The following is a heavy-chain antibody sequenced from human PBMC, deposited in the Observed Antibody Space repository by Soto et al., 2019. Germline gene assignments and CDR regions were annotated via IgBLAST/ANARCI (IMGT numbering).Heavy chain of an antibody. J-gene: IGHJ6*03. D-gene: IGHD6-13*01. Sequence: SETLSLTCTVSGGSISSYYWSWIRQPPGKGLEWIGYIYYSGSTNYNPSLKSRVTISVDTSKNQFSLKLSSVTAADTAVYYCARRGFYSSSWNYYYYYYYMDVWGKGTTVTVSS. CDR3: ARRGFYSSSWNYYYYYYYMDV. CDR2: IYYSGST. CDR1: GGSISSYY. V-gene: IGHV4-59*08.